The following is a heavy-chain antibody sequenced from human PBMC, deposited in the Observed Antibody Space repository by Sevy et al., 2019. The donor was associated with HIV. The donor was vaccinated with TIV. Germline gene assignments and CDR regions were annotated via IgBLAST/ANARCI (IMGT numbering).Heavy chain of an antibody. CDR2: ISAYNGNT. V-gene: IGHV1-18*01. CDR1: GYTFTSYG. Sequence: ASVKVSCTASGYTFTSYGISWVRQAPGQGLEWMGWISAYNGNTNYVQKLQGRVTLTTDTSTSTAYMELRSLRSDDTAVYYCARGYYDFWSGYYRRDAFDIWGQGTMVTVSS. J-gene: IGHJ3*02. D-gene: IGHD3-3*01. CDR3: ARGYYDFWSGYYRRDAFDI.